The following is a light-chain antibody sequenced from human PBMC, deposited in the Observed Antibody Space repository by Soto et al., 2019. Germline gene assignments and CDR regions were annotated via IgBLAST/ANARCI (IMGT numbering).Light chain of an antibody. CDR1: SGHSRYS. J-gene: IGLJ2*01. CDR2: LEGSGSY. CDR3: ETWDSNTRV. Sequence: QPVLTQSSSASASLGSSVTLTCTLSSGHSRYSIAWHQQQPWKAPRYLMKLEGSGSYNMGSGVPDRVSGSSSGADRYLTISHLQVEDEADYYCETWDSNTRVFGGGTKVTVL. V-gene: IGLV4-60*02.